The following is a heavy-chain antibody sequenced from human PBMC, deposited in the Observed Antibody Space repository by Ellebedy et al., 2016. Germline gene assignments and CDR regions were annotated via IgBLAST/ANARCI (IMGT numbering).Heavy chain of an antibody. D-gene: IGHD3-3*01. Sequence: ASVKVSCKASGYTFSNYAINWVRQVPGQGPEWMGWIDTRTGKATYAQGFTGRFVFSMDTSVTTAYLQMNSLRESDTAVYYCAAGVASDYWGQGTQVAVSS. CDR2: IDTRTGKA. CDR3: AAGVASDY. V-gene: IGHV7-4-1*02. CDR1: GYTFSNYA. J-gene: IGHJ4*02.